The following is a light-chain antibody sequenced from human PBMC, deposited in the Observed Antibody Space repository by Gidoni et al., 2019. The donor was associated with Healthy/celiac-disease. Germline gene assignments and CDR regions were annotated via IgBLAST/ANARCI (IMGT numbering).Light chain of an antibody. CDR3: QQSYSTPRT. Sequence: QMTHSPSSLSASVGDRVTITCRASQGISSYLNWYQQKPGKAPKLLIYDASSLQSGVPSRFSGSGSGTDFTLTISSLQPEDFATYYCQQSYSTPRTFGQGTKLEIK. CDR2: DAS. CDR1: QGISSY. V-gene: IGKV1-39*01. J-gene: IGKJ2*01.